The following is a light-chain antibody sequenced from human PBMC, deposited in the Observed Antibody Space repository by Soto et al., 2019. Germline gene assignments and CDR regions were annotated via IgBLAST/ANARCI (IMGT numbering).Light chain of an antibody. CDR1: QTVRNNY. V-gene: IGKV3-20*01. Sequence: EFVLTQSPGTLSLSPGERATLSCRASQTVRNNYLAWYQQKPGQAPRLLIYDASSRATGIPDRFSGGGSGTDFTLTISRLEPEDFAVYYCQQYGSSQGLTFGGGTKVDIK. J-gene: IGKJ4*01. CDR3: QQYGSSQGLT. CDR2: DAS.